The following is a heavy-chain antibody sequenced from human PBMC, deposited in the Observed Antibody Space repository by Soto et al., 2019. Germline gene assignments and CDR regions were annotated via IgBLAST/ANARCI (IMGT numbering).Heavy chain of an antibody. J-gene: IGHJ6*02. V-gene: IGHV3-30*18. CDR3: AKSIAARRRYYGMDV. CDR2: ISYDGSNK. D-gene: IGHD6-6*01. Sequence: GGSLRLSCAASGFTFSSYGMHWVRQAPGKGLEWVAVISYDGSNKYYADSVKGRFTISRDNSKNTLYLQMNSLRAEDTAVYYCAKSIAARRRYYGMDVWGQGTTVTV. CDR1: GFTFSSYG.